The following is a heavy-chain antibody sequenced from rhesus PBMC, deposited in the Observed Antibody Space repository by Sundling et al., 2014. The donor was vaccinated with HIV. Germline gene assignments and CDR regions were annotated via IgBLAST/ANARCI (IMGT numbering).Heavy chain of an antibody. CDR1: GGSISENYY. Sequence: QVQLQESGPGLVKPSETLSLTCGVSGGSISENYYWNWIRQSPGEGLEWIGNIFGSTGSTYYNPSLKSRVTISTDTSKNQFSLKLTSLTAADTAVYYCAIRRAVVSSGGFDVWGPGVFVTVSS. V-gene: IGHV4S9*01. CDR2: IFGSTGST. CDR3: AIRRAVVSSGGFDV. J-gene: IGHJ5-1*01. D-gene: IGHD2-39*02.